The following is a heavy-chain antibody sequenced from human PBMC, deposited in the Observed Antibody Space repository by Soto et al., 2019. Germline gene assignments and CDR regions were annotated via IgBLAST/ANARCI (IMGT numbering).Heavy chain of an antibody. Sequence: EVQLLESGGGLVQPGGSLRLSCAASGFTFSSYAMSWVRQAPGKGLEWVSAISGSGGSTYYADSVKGRFTISRDNSKNTLYLQMNSLRAEDTAVYYCAKDRGVEGTTTHSIGRINWFDPWGQGTLVTVSS. CDR3: AKDRGVEGTTTHSIGRINWFDP. CDR2: ISGSGGST. D-gene: IGHD1-26*01. CDR1: GFTFSSYA. V-gene: IGHV3-23*01. J-gene: IGHJ5*02.